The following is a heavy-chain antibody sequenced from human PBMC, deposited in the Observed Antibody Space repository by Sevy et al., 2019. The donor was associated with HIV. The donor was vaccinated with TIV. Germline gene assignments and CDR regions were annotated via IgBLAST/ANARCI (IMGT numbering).Heavy chain of an antibody. J-gene: IGHJ3*02. CDR3: AKVGPTFFIRWRAFDM. D-gene: IGHD3-10*01. CDR2: INWNSGTT. Sequence: SLKISCTTSGFTFSSYAMHWVRQAPGKGLEWVSGINWNSGTTDYADSVKGRFTISRDNAENSLFLQMTSLRPEDTGLYYCAKVGPTFFIRWRAFDMWGQGTMVTVSS. CDR1: GFTFSSYA. V-gene: IGHV3-9*01.